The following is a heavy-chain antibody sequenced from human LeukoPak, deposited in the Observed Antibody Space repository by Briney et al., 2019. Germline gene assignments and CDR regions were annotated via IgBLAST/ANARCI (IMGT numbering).Heavy chain of an antibody. Sequence: GGSLRLSCAASGFTFSSYAMHWVRQAPGKGLEYVSAISSNGGSTYYANSVKGRFTISRDNSKNTLYLQMGSLRAEDMAVYYCARLAFRDDYGDYGDAFDIWGQGTMVTVSS. D-gene: IGHD4-17*01. CDR1: GFTFSSYA. CDR3: ARLAFRDDYGDYGDAFDI. CDR2: ISSNGGST. V-gene: IGHV3-64*01. J-gene: IGHJ3*02.